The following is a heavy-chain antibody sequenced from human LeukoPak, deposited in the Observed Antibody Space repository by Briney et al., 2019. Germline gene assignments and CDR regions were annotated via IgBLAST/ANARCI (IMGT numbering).Heavy chain of an antibody. Sequence: SVKVSCKASGGTFSSYAISWVRQAPGQGLEWMGGIIPIFGTANYAQKFQGRVTITADESTSTAYMELSSLRSEDTAVYYCARLDEYRSSSRYYGMDVWGQGTTVTVSS. CDR3: ARLDEYRSSSRYYGMDV. D-gene: IGHD6-6*01. CDR1: GGTFSSYA. CDR2: IIPIFGTA. J-gene: IGHJ6*02. V-gene: IGHV1-69*13.